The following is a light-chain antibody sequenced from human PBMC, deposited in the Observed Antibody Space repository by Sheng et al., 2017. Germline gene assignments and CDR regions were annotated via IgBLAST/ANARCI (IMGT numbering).Light chain of an antibody. J-gene: IGKJ1*01. V-gene: IGKV1D-16*01. Sequence: IRITQSPSSLSASTGDRVTITCRASQGISTWLAWYQQKPEKAPKSLIYDASSLQSGVPSRFSGSGSGTDFTLTISSLEPEDSAIYYCQQYGTSPRTFGQGTKVEIK. CDR3: QQYGTSPRT. CDR2: DAS. CDR1: QGISTW.